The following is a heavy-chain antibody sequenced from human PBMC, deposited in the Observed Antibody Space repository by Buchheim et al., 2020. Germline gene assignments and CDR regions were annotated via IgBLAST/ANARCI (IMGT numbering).Heavy chain of an antibody. Sequence: EVQLVESGGGLVQPGGSLRLSCAASGFTFSSYSMNWVRQAPGKGLEWVSYISSSSSTIYYADSVKGRFTISRDNAKNSLYLQMNSLRDEDTAVYYCARSQGDCSSTSCPVDYYYYMDVWGKGTT. CDR2: ISSSSSTI. CDR3: ARSQGDCSSTSCPVDYYYYMDV. J-gene: IGHJ6*03. V-gene: IGHV3-48*02. CDR1: GFTFSSYS. D-gene: IGHD2-2*01.